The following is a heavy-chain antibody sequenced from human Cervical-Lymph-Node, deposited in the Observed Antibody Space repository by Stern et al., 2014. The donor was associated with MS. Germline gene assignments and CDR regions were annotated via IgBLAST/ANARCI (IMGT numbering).Heavy chain of an antibody. CDR2: ISHSGDT. J-gene: IGHJ4*02. Sequence: VQLVESGPGLVKPSETLSLTCAVSGGSISSRYWGWIRQPPGKGLEWIGLISHSGDTKYNPSPTSRVTISLETSKNQFSLKVTSVTAADTAVYYCARLSTAVDFWGQGTLVTVSS. CDR3: ARLSTAVDF. CDR1: GGSISSRY. V-gene: IGHV4-59*08.